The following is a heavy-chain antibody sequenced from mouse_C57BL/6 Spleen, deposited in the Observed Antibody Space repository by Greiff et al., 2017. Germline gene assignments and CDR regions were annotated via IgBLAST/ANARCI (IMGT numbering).Heavy chain of an antibody. V-gene: IGHV3-6*01. CDR2: ISYDGSN. CDR3: AREGELCYYFDY. D-gene: IGHD4-1*01. Sequence: DVQLVESGPGLVKPSQSLSLTCSVTGYSITSGYYWNWIRQFPGNKLEWMGYISYDGSNNYNPSLKNRISITRDTSKNQFFLKLNSVTTEDTATYYCAREGELCYYFDYWGQGTTLTVSS. CDR1: GYSITSGYY. J-gene: IGHJ2*01.